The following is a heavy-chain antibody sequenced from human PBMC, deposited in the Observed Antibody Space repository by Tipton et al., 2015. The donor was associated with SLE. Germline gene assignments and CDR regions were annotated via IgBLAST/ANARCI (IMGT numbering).Heavy chain of an antibody. Sequence: TLSLTCTVSGGSISSYYWSWIRQPPGKGLEWIGYIYTSGSTNYNPSLTSRVTISVDTSKNQFSLKLSSVTAADTAVYYCAGLYGSGSFFDYWGQGTLVTVSS. CDR3: AGLYGSGSFFDY. CDR1: GGSISSYY. V-gene: IGHV4-4*08. CDR2: IYTSGST. D-gene: IGHD3-10*01. J-gene: IGHJ4*02.